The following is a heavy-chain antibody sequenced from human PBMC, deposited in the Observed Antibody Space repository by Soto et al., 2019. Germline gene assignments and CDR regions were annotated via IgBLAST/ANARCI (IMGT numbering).Heavy chain of an antibody. CDR1: GFTFSSYW. Sequence: GGSLRLSCAASGFTFSSYWMSWVRQAPGKGLEWVANIKQDGSEKYYVDSVKGRFTISRDNAKNSLYLQMNSLRAEDTAVYYCARLRLVELSDAFDIWGQGTMVTVSS. CDR3: ARLRLVELSDAFDI. CDR2: IKQDGSEK. D-gene: IGHD3-16*02. V-gene: IGHV3-7*01. J-gene: IGHJ3*02.